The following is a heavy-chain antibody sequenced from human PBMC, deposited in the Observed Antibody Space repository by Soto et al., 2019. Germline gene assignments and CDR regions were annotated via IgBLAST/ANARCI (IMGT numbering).Heavy chain of an antibody. CDR1: GFTFSSYS. CDR2: ISSSSSYI. D-gene: IGHD3-9*01. CDR3: ARPHLRYLDWSNRALSNYYGMDV. Sequence: LRLSCAASGFTFSSYSMNWVRQAPGKGLEWVSSISSSSSYIYYADSVKGRFTISRDNAKNSLYLQMNSLRAEDTAVHYCARPHLRYLDWSNRALSNYYGMDVCGHGTTVTVSS. J-gene: IGHJ6*02. V-gene: IGHV3-21*01.